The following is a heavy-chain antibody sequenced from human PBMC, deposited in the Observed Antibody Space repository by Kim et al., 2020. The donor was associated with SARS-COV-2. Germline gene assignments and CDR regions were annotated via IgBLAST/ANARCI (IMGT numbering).Heavy chain of an antibody. CDR2: IIPVVGLA. V-gene: IGHV1-69*04. D-gene: IGHD3-16*01. CDR1: GGTISNSP. CDR3: ARDRATDIITTCVEP. J-gene: IGHJ5*02. Sequence: SVKVSCKASGGTISNSPISWVRQAPGQGPEWMGRIIPVVGLANYAQRFQDRVKITADKSTNTAYMELSSLRPDDTAVYYCARDRATDIITTCVEPWGQ.